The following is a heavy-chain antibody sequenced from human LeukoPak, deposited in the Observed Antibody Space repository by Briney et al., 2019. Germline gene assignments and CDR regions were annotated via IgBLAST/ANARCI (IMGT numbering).Heavy chain of an antibody. D-gene: IGHD2-2*01. CDR3: ARRGDGDIVVVPAAPRAFDI. V-gene: IGHV4-59*08. Sequence: SETLSLTCTVSGGSISSYYWSWIRQPPGKGLEWVGYIDYSGSTNYNPSLKSRLTISLDTSKNQFSLKLSSVTAADTAVYYCARRGDGDIVVVPAAPRAFDIWGQGTMVTVSS. J-gene: IGHJ3*02. CDR2: IDYSGST. CDR1: GGSISSYY.